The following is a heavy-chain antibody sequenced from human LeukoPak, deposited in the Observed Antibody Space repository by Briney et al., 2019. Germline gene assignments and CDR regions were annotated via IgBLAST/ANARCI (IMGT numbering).Heavy chain of an antibody. CDR2: INSDGSST. V-gene: IGHV3-74*01. D-gene: IGHD6-19*01. Sequence: GGSLRLSCAASGFTFSSYWMHWVRHAPGKGLVWVSRINSDGSSTSYADSLKGRFTISRDNAKNTLYLQMNSLRAEDTAVYYCARVPRWDSSGWAFDLWGRGTLVTVSS. J-gene: IGHJ2*01. CDR3: ARVPRWDSSGWAFDL. CDR1: GFTFSSYW.